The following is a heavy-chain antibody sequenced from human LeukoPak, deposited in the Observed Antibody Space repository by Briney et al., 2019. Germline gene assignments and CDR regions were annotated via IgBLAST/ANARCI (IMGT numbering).Heavy chain of an antibody. J-gene: IGHJ6*03. CDR2: ISGSGGTT. CDR1: GFTFSNYA. V-gene: IGHV3-23*01. CDR3: AKDYCTTGVCSTAADYYYYMDV. D-gene: IGHD2-8*01. Sequence: PGGSLRLSCAASGFTFSNYAMSWVRQAPGKGLEWVSAISGSGGTTYYADSVKGRFTISRDNSKNTLYLQMNSLRAEDTAVYYCAKDYCTTGVCSTAADYYYYMDVWGKGTTVTVSS.